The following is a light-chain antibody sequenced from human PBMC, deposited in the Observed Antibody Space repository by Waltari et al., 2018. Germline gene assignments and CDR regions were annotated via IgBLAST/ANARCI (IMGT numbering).Light chain of an antibody. Sequence: DIEMTQSPSYLSAYIGDTISMTCRASQTISRPLNWYQQKPGKAPKLLVYHASTLQNGVPSRFSGRGSGTNFALIINDLQPEDFGTYYCQQSYDTLWSFGPGTTVDIK. CDR2: HAS. V-gene: IGKV1-39*01. CDR3: QQSYDTLWS. CDR1: QTISRP. J-gene: IGKJ1*01.